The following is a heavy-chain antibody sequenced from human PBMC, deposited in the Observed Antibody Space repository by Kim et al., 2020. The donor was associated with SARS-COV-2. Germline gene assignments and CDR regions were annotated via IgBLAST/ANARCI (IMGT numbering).Heavy chain of an antibody. Sequence: ASVKVSCKASGYTFTSYAMHWVRQAPGQRLEWMGWINAGNGNTKYSQKFQGRVTITRDTSASTAYMELSSLRSEDTAVYYCARDGRGVWFGESYYGMDVWGQGTTVTVSS. CDR1: GYTFTSYA. D-gene: IGHD3-10*01. CDR2: INAGNGNT. J-gene: IGHJ6*02. CDR3: ARDGRGVWFGESYYGMDV. V-gene: IGHV1-3*01.